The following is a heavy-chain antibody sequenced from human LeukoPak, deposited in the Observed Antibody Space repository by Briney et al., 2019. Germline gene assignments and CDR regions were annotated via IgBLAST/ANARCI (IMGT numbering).Heavy chain of an antibody. Sequence: GASVKVSCKASGYTFTGYFMHWVRQAPGQGLEWMGWINPNSGDANYAQKFQGRVTMTRDTSISTAYMELSRLRSDDTAAYYCATPRSMVRGVIFDLYYFDYWGQGTLVTVSS. CDR1: GYTFTGYF. CDR3: ATPRSMVRGVIFDLYYFDY. CDR2: INPNSGDA. V-gene: IGHV1-2*02. D-gene: IGHD3-10*01. J-gene: IGHJ4*02.